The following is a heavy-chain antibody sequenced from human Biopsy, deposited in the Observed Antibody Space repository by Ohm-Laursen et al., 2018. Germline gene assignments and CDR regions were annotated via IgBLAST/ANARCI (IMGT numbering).Heavy chain of an antibody. CDR3: ARAGVGSDGTDSYYYGMDV. J-gene: IGHJ6*02. V-gene: IGHV1-46*01. CDR1: GNTFATYH. D-gene: IGHD5-24*01. Sequence: VASVKVSCKASGNTFATYHIHWVRQAPGQGLEWMGLISPSGATTSFSQKFQGRITMTRDTSTGTVYMDLNSLGSEDTAVYYCARAGVGSDGTDSYYYGMDVWGPGTTVTVSS. CDR2: ISPSGATT.